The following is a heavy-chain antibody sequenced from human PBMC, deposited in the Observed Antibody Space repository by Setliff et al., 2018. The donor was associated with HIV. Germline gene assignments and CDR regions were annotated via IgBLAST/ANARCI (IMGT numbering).Heavy chain of an antibody. CDR1: GYTFTGYY. D-gene: IGHD3-3*01. V-gene: IGHV1-2*02. CDR3: AKGPHLPWSPGMDV. CDR2: INPNNGDT. Sequence: ASVKVSCKTSGYTFTGYYVHWVRQAPGQGLEWMGWINPNNGDTNYAQKFQGRFTISRDNSKNTLYLQMNSLRAEDTAVYYCAKGPHLPWSPGMDVWGKGTTVTVSS. J-gene: IGHJ6*04.